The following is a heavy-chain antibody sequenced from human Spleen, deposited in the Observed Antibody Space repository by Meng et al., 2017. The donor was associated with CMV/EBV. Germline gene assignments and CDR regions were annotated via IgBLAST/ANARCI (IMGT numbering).Heavy chain of an antibody. Sequence: ASVKVSCKASGYTFIGYHIHWVRQATGQGLEWMGWMNPNSGNTGYAQKFQGRVTMTRNTSINTAYMELSSLTSEDTAVYYCAKDSVRGYYYYYGMDVWGQGTTVTVSS. CDR2: MNPNSGNT. CDR1: GYTFIGYH. V-gene: IGHV1-8*02. CDR3: AKDSVRGYYYYYGMDV. D-gene: IGHD3-10*01. J-gene: IGHJ6*02.